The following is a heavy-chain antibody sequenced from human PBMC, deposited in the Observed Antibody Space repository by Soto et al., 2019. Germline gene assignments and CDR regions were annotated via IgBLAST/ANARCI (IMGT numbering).Heavy chain of an antibody. D-gene: IGHD3-10*01. V-gene: IGHV4-59*05. Sequence: SETLSLTCTVSGGSISSYYWGWIRQSPEKGLEWIASISYSGSTYYNPTLKSRLIISVDTSKSQFSLKLSSVTAADTAVYYCAIAKGVTRGAFDIWGQGTMVTVSS. CDR3: AIAKGVTRGAFDI. CDR2: ISYSGST. CDR1: GGSISSYY. J-gene: IGHJ3*02.